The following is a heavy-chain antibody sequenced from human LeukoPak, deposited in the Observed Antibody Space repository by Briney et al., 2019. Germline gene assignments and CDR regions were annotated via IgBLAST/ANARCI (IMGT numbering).Heavy chain of an antibody. CDR3: ASLYDGRIMYYFDY. CDR2: IYYSGST. Sequence: SETLSLTCTVSGGSISSYYWSWIRQPPGKGLEWIGYIYYSGSTNYNPSLKSRVTISVDTSKNQFSLKLSSVTAADTTVYYCASLYDGRIMYYFDYWGQGTLVTVSS. D-gene: IGHD3-16*01. V-gene: IGHV4-59*08. CDR1: GGSISSYY. J-gene: IGHJ4*02.